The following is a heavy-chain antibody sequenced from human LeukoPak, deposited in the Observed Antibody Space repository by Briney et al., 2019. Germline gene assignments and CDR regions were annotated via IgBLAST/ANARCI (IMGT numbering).Heavy chain of an antibody. J-gene: IGHJ5*02. CDR3: ARDPDSDYGDYDGFDP. D-gene: IGHD4-17*01. CDR2: IIPILGIA. V-gene: IGHV1-69*04. Sequence: SVKVSCKASGGTFSSYTISWVRPAPGQGLEWMGRIIPILGIANYAQKFQGRVTITADKSTSTAYMELSSLRSEDTAVYYCARDPDSDYGDYDGFDPWGQGTLVTVSS. CDR1: GGTFSSYT.